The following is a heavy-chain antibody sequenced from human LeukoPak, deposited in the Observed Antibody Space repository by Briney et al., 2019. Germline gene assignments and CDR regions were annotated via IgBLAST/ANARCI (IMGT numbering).Heavy chain of an antibody. CDR3: ARVPHGETIFGVVLYWLDP. D-gene: IGHD3-3*01. CDR2: IYHRGNT. CDR1: SYSISNGYY. J-gene: IGHJ5*02. V-gene: IGHV4-38-2*02. Sequence: SETLSLTCTVSSYSISNGYYWGWIRQPPGKGLEWIGSIYHRGNTYYNPSLKSRVTISVDTSKNQFSLKLSSVTTADTAVYYCARVPHGETIFGVVLYWLDPWGQGTLVTVFS.